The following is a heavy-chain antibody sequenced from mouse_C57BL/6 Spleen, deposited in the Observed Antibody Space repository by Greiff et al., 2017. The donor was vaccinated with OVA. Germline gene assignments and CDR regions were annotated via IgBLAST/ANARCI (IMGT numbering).Heavy chain of an antibody. CDR1: GFTFSSYA. CDR2: ISDGGSYT. D-gene: IGHD2-10*02. J-gene: IGHJ2*01. CDR3: ARGGYGPYFDY. V-gene: IGHV5-4*01. Sequence: EVHLVESGGGLVKPGGSLKLSCAASGFTFSSYAMSWVRQTPEKRLEWVATISDGGSYTYYPDNVKGRFTISRDNAKNNLYLQMSHLKSEDTAMYYCARGGYGPYFDYWGQGTTLTVSS.